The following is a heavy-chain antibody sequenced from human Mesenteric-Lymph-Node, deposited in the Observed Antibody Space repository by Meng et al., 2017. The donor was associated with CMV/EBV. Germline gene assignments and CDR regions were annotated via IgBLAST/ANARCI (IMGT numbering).Heavy chain of an antibody. Sequence: GGSLRLSCAAPTSTYSRYAMSWVRQPPGKGLEWVSSISGSGGSTHYADSVKGRFTISRDNSKNMLYMQMNSLRAEDTAMYYCAKRGLGYCSSTNCPGPFDYWGQGTLVTVSS. CDR1: TSTYSRYA. V-gene: IGHV3-23*01. J-gene: IGHJ4*02. CDR3: AKRGLGYCSSTNCPGPFDY. D-gene: IGHD2-2*01. CDR2: ISGSGGST.